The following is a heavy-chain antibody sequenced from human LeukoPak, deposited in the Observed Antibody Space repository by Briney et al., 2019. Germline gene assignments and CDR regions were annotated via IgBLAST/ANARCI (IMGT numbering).Heavy chain of an antibody. V-gene: IGHV3-23*01. CDR1: GFTFGSHA. D-gene: IGHD5-18*01. Sequence: PGGSLRLSCAASGFTFGSHAMYWVRQAPGKGLEWVAGIFGSGGSPHYADPVKGRFTISRGNSRNTVYLQINSLRAEDMAVYYCGKTTVGYSSGQKPAWPVDYWGQGTLVTVSS. CDR2: IFGSGGSP. J-gene: IGHJ4*02. CDR3: GKTTVGYSSGQKPAWPVDY.